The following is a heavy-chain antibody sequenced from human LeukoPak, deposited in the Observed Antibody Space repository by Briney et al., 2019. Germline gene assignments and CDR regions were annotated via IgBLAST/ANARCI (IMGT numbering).Heavy chain of an antibody. V-gene: IGHV3-66*01. J-gene: IGHJ4*02. CDR3: ARDPPAVSINTYA. CDR1: GFTFSSYA. CDR2: IFSHGET. Sequence: GGPLRLSCAASGFTFSSYAMSWVRQAPGKGLEWVSLIFSHGETSYADSVKGRFTISRDNSKNTLYLQMNGLRVEDTAVYYCARDPPAVSINTYAWGQGTLVTVSS. D-gene: IGHD2-8*01.